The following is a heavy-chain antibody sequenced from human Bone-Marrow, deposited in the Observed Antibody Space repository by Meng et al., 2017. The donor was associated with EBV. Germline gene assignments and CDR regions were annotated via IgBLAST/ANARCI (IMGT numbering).Heavy chain of an antibody. D-gene: IGHD6-19*01. CDR3: ARDVAVAGTGYYFDY. J-gene: IGHJ4*02. CDR2: ISSSSYI. Sequence: EVQLVESGGGLVKPGGSLRLSCAASGFTFSSYSMNWVRQAPGKGLEWVSSISSSSYIYYADSVKGRFTISRDNAKNSLYLQMNSLRAEDTAVYYCARDVAVAGTGYYFDYWGQGTLVTVSS. CDR1: GFTFSSYS. V-gene: IGHV3-21*01.